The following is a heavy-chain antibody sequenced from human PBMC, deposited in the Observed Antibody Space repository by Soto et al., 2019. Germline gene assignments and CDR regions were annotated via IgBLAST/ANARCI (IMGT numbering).Heavy chain of an antibody. CDR2: ISSSSSYI. V-gene: IGHV3-21*01. CDR1: GFTFSSYS. Sequence: GGSLRLSCAASGFTFSSYSMNWVRQAPGKGLEWVSSISSSSSYIYYADSVKGRFTISRDNAKNSLYLQMNSLRAEDTAVYYCARDREITIFGVVRPNRVRYVMDVWGQGTTVTVSS. D-gene: IGHD3-3*01. CDR3: ARDREITIFGVVRPNRVRYVMDV. J-gene: IGHJ6*02.